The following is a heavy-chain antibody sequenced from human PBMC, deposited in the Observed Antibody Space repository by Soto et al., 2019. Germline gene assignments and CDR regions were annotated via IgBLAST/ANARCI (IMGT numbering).Heavy chain of an antibody. CDR2: ISGSGGST. Sequence: GSLRLSCAASGFTFSSYWMSWVRQAPGEGLEWVSAISGSGGSTYYADSVKGRFTISRDNSKNTLYLQMNSLRAEDTAVYYCAKDQGYYYDSSGYCFDYWGQGTLVTVSS. CDR1: GFTFSSYW. V-gene: IGHV3-23*01. D-gene: IGHD3-22*01. CDR3: AKDQGYYYDSSGYCFDY. J-gene: IGHJ4*02.